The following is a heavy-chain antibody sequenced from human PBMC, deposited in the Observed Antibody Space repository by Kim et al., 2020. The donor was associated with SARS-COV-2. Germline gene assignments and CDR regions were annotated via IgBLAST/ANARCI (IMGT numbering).Heavy chain of an antibody. CDR3: ARDLPYYDFWSGYYYYGMDV. D-gene: IGHD3-3*01. CDR1: GGSISSYY. J-gene: IGHJ6*02. Sequence: SETLSLTCTVSGGSISSYYWSWIRQPAGKGLEWIGRIYTSGSTNYNPSLKSRVTMSVDTSKNQFSLKLSSVTAADTAVYYCARDLPYYDFWSGYYYYGMDVWGQGTTVTVSS. V-gene: IGHV4-4*07. CDR2: IYTSGST.